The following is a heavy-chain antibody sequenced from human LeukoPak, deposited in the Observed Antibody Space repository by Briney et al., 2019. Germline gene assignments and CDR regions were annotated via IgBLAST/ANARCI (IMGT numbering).Heavy chain of an antibody. CDR1: GFTFSSYS. V-gene: IGHV3-21*01. Sequence: GGSLRLSCAASGFTFSSYSMNWVRQAPGKGLEWVSSISSSSSYIYYADSVKGRFTISRDNAKNSLYLKMNSLRAEDTAVYYCARGIAAAGYFDYWGQGTLVTVSS. D-gene: IGHD6-13*01. J-gene: IGHJ4*02. CDR3: ARGIAAAGYFDY. CDR2: ISSSSSYI.